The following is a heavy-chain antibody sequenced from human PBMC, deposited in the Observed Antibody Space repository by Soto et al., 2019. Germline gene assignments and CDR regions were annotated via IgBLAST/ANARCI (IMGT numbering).Heavy chain of an antibody. D-gene: IGHD2-21*01. V-gene: IGHV4-39*01. CDR2: IYYSGST. J-gene: IGHJ1*01. Sequence: SETLSLTCTVSGGSISSSSYYWGWIRQPPGKGLEWIGSIYYSGSTYYNPSLKSRVTISVDTSKNQFSLKLSSVTAADTAVYYSASPGEVESFQHWGQGTLVTVSS. CDR1: GGSISSSSYY. CDR3: ASPGEVESFQH.